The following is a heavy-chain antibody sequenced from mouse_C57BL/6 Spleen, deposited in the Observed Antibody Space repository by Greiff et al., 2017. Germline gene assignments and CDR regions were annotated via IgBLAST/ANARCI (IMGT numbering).Heavy chain of an antibody. CDR3: ARFSGVYAMDY. D-gene: IGHD1-3*01. Sequence: QVQLQQPGAELVRPGSSVKLSCKASGYTFTSYWMHWVKQRPIQGLEWIGNIDPSDSDTHYNQKFKDKATLTVDKSSSTAYMQLSSLTSADSAVYYCARFSGVYAMDYWGQGTSVTVSS. CDR2: IDPSDSDT. CDR1: GYTFTSYW. J-gene: IGHJ4*01. V-gene: IGHV1-52*01.